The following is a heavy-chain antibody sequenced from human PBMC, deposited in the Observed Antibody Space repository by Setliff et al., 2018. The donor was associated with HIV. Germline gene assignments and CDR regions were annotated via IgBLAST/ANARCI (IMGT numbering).Heavy chain of an antibody. D-gene: IGHD1-1*01. V-gene: IGHV1-2*02. J-gene: IGHJ4*02. Sequence: ASVKVSCKASGYTFIDYFMHWVRQAPGQGLEWMGWISPNNGDTNIPKRFRGRVTMTRDTSINTAYIELSGLRSDDKAVYSCARQLSNSLESWGQGTPVTVSS. CDR3: ARQLSNSLES. CDR1: GYTFIDYF. CDR2: ISPNNGDT.